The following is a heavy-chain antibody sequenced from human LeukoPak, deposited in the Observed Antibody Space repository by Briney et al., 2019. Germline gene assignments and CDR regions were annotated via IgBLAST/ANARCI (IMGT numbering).Heavy chain of an antibody. CDR2: IYPGDSDT. CDR1: GYRFTSYW. D-gene: IGHD6-13*01. Sequence: GESLKISCKGSGYRFTSYWIGWGRQMPGKGLEWMGIIYPGDSDTRYSPSFQGQVTISANKSISTAYLQWGSLKASDTAMYYCAVGNSSGWYFSDSWFDPWGQGSLVTVSS. V-gene: IGHV5-51*01. CDR3: AVGNSSGWYFSDSWFDP. J-gene: IGHJ5*02.